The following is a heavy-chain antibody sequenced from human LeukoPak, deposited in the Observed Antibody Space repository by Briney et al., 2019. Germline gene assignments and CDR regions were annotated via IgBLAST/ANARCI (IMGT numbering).Heavy chain of an antibody. V-gene: IGHV4-39*07. J-gene: IGHJ3*02. D-gene: IGHD6-6*01. CDR2: IYYSGST. Sequence: SETLSLTCTVSGGSISSSSYYWGWIRQPPGKGLEWIGSIYYSGSTYYNPSLKSRVTISVDTSKNQFSLKLSSVTAADTAVYYCARQGEYSSSSGPSAFDIWGQGTMVTVSS. CDR1: GGSISSSSYY. CDR3: ARQGEYSSSSGPSAFDI.